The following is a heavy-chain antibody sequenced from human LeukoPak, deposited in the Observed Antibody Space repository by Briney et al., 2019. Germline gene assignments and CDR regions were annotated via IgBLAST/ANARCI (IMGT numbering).Heavy chain of an antibody. CDR3: ARSPVVVRPIDY. CDR2: IKQDGTEK. J-gene: IGHJ4*02. V-gene: IGHV3-7*01. Sequence: GGSLRLSCAASGFTFTTYWMSWVRQAPGKGLEWVANIKQDGTEKYYVDSVKGRFTISRDNSKNTLYLQMNSLRAEDTAVYYCARSPVVVRPIDYWGQGTLVTVSS. CDR1: GFTFTTYW. D-gene: IGHD2-21*01.